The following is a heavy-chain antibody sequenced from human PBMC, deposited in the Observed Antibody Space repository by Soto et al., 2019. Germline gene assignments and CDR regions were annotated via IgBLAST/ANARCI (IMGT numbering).Heavy chain of an antibody. CDR1: GGTFSTSA. Sequence: QVQLVQSGAEVKKPGSSVKVSCKASGGTFSTSAISWVRQAPGQGLEWVGGIMPVFPTPDYAQNFQGRVTITAEESTTTAYLELTSLRADDTAVYYCARDKARLQLGGNYYYILYVWGQGTAITVSS. D-gene: IGHD1-1*01. V-gene: IGHV1-69*12. CDR3: ARDKARLQLGGNYYYILYV. CDR2: IMPVFPTP. J-gene: IGHJ6*02.